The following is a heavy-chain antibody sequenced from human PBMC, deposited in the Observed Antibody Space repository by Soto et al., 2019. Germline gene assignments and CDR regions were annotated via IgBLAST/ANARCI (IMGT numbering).Heavy chain of an antibody. Sequence: PGGSLRLSCAASGFTFNTYAMSWVRQAPGKGLEWVSVISGTGNSAYYADSVKGRFTISRDNSKNTLYLQMNRLRAEDTAVYYCAKEIIVGATPWKDAFDFWGQGTMVTVSS. J-gene: IGHJ3*01. CDR2: ISGTGNSA. CDR3: AKEIIVGATPWKDAFDF. D-gene: IGHD1-26*01. V-gene: IGHV3-23*01. CDR1: GFTFNTYA.